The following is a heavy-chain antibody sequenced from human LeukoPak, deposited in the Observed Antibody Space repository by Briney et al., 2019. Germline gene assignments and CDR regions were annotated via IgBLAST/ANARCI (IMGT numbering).Heavy chain of an antibody. J-gene: IGHJ4*02. CDR3: ARRSGYYNKLDY. V-gene: IGHV3-30*01. D-gene: IGHD3-22*01. Sequence: PGGPPRLSCAASGFTFSSYAMRWVRQAPGKWLEWVAVISYDGSNKYYADSVKGRFTISRDNSKNTLYLQMNSLRAEDTAVYYCARRSGYYNKLDYWGQGTLVTVSS. CDR1: GFTFSSYA. CDR2: ISYDGSNK.